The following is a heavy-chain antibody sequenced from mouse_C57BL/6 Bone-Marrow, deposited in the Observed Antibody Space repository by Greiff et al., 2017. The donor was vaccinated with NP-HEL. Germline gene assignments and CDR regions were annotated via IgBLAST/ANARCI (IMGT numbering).Heavy chain of an antibody. CDR2: INPSTGGT. V-gene: IGHV1-72*01. D-gene: IGHD2-3*01. Sequence: QVQLQQPGAELVKPGASVKLSCKASGYTFTSYWMHWVKQRPGRGLEWIGRINPSTGGTKYNEKFKSKATLTVDKTSSTAYMQLSSLTSEDSAVYCCARGERWFHYYFDYWGQGTTLTVSS. J-gene: IGHJ2*01. CDR1: GYTFTSYW. CDR3: ARGERWFHYYFDY.